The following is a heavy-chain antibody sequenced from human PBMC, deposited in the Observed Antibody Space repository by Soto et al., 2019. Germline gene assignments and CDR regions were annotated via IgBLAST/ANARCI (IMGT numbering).Heavy chain of an antibody. Sequence: ASVKVSCKASGYTFTSYGISWVRQAPGQGLEWMGWISAYNGNTNYAQKLQGRVTMTTDTSTSTAYMELRSLRSDDTAVYYCARDQVAAAGTTLAGKYYYGMDVWGQGTTVTVSS. D-gene: IGHD6-13*01. CDR3: ARDQVAAAGTTLAGKYYYGMDV. V-gene: IGHV1-18*04. CDR2: ISAYNGNT. CDR1: GYTFTSYG. J-gene: IGHJ6*02.